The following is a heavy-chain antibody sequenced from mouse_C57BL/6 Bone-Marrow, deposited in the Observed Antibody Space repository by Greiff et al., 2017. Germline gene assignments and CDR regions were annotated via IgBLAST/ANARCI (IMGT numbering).Heavy chain of an antibody. J-gene: IGHJ4*01. CDR1: GFTFTSYG. CDR2: ISSGGSYT. V-gene: IGHV5-6*01. Sequence: EVQLQQSGGDLVKPGGSLKLSCAASGFTFTSYGMSWVRQTPGKRLEWVATISSGGSYTYYPDSVKGRFTISRDNATNTLYLQMSSLKSEDTAMYYCARQGAMDYWGQGTSVTVSS. CDR3: ARQGAMDY.